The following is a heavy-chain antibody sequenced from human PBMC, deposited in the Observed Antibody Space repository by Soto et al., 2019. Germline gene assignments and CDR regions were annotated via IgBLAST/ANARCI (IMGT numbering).Heavy chain of an antibody. V-gene: IGHV3-23*01. CDR2: ISGSGGTT. J-gene: IGHJ6*02. Sequence: EVQLLESGGGLVQPGGSLRLSCVVSGFTFSSYAMTWVRQPPGKGLGWVSSISGSGGTTYYADSVKGRFTISRDNSKNTLYLQMNSLRAEDTAIYYCAKPPDIMATTFYYYGLDVRGQGTAVTVSS. CDR1: GFTFSSYA. CDR3: AKPPDIMATTFYYYGLDV. D-gene: IGHD5-12*01.